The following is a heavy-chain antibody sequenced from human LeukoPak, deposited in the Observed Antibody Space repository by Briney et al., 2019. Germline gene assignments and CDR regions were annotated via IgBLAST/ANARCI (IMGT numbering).Heavy chain of an antibody. D-gene: IGHD3-10*01. CDR1: GSSISSYY. CDR3: ARDSGYYFDY. Sequence: PSETLSLTCTVSGSSISSYYWSWIRQPPGKGLEWIGYIYTSGSTNYNPSLKSRVTISVDTSKNQFSLKLSSVTAADTAVYYCARDSGYYFDYWGQGTLVTVSS. J-gene: IGHJ4*02. V-gene: IGHV4-4*08. CDR2: IYTSGST.